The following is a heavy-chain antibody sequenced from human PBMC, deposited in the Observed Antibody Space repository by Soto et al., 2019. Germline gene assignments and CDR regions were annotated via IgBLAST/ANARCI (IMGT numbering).Heavy chain of an antibody. CDR2: ISHSGST. Sequence: QVQLQESGPGLVKPSQTLSLSCTVSGGSISSAAYYWSWIRQHPGKCLEWIGYISHSGSTYYTPSLKSRVISSADTSKNQFSLNLTSVTAADTAVYYCAREYTYGSNFFDCWGQGALVTVSS. V-gene: IGHV4-31*03. D-gene: IGHD5-18*01. CDR1: GGSISSAAYY. CDR3: AREYTYGSNFFDC. J-gene: IGHJ4*02.